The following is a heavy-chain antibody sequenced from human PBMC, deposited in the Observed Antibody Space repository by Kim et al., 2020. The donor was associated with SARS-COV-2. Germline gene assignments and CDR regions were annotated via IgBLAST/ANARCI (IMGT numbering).Heavy chain of an antibody. D-gene: IGHD3-16*01. CDR1: GYTFTDYY. Sequence: ASVKVSCKASGYTFTDYYLHWMRQAPGQGFEWLGRVIHTNSAQKFQGRVAMTWDTSISTVYMELSGLRSDDTAVYYCVRELDGGFYDYWGPGTLVTVSS. J-gene: IGHJ4*02. CDR2: VIHT. CDR3: VRELDGGFYDY. V-gene: IGHV1-2*02.